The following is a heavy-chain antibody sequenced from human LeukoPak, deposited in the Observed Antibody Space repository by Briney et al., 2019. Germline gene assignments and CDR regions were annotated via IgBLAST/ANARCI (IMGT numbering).Heavy chain of an antibody. Sequence: GGSLRLSCAASGFTFDDYAMHWVRQAPGKGLEWVSGISWNSGSIGYADSVKGRFTISRDNAKNSLYLQMNSLRAEDTALYYCAKSAVSGDYPYYHYYGMDVWGQGTTVTVSS. CDR3: AKSAVSGDYPYYHYYGMDV. V-gene: IGHV3-9*01. CDR1: GFTFDDYA. J-gene: IGHJ6*02. CDR2: ISWNSGSI. D-gene: IGHD4-17*01.